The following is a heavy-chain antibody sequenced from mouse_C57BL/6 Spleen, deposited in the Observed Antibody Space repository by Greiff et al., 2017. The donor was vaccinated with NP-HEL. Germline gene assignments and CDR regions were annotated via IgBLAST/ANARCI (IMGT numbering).Heavy chain of an antibody. CDR2: IYPRDGST. J-gene: IGHJ2*01. CDR1: GYTFTSYD. Sequence: QVQLQQSGPELVKPGASVKLSCKASGYTFTSYDINWVKQRPGQGLEWIGWIYPRDGSTKYNEKFKGKATLTVDTSSSTAYMELHSLTSEDSAVYFCARRIFYYGSSPCYFDYWGQGTTLTVSS. V-gene: IGHV1-85*01. D-gene: IGHD1-1*01. CDR3: ARRIFYYGSSPCYFDY.